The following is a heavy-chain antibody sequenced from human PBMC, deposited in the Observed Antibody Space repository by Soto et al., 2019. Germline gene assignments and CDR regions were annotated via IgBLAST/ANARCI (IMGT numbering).Heavy chain of an antibody. D-gene: IGHD3-9*01. CDR3: ARGTIYDILTGYYAFDI. Sequence: SSETLSLTCTVSGGSISSGGYYWSWIRQHPGKGLEWIGYIYYSGSTYYNPSLKSRVTISVDTSKNQFSLKLSSVTAADTAVYYCARGTIYDILTGYYAFDIWGQGTMVTVSS. CDR2: IYYSGST. J-gene: IGHJ3*02. V-gene: IGHV4-31*03. CDR1: GGSISSGGYY.